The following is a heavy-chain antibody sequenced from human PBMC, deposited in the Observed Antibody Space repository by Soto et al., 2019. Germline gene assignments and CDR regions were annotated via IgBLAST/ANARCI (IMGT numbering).Heavy chain of an antibody. CDR2: ISYDGSNK. J-gene: IGHJ4*02. Sequence: QVQLVESGGGVVQPGRSLRLSCAASGFTFSSYGMHWVRQAPGKGLEWVAVISYDGSNKYYADSVKGRFTISRDNSKNTLYLQMNSLRAEDTAVYYCAKDMWFVPKYYFDYWGQGTLVTVSS. V-gene: IGHV3-30*18. CDR1: GFTFSSYG. D-gene: IGHD3-10*01. CDR3: AKDMWFVPKYYFDY.